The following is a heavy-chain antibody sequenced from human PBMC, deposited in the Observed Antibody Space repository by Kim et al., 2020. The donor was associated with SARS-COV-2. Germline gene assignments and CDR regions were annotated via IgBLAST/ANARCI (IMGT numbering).Heavy chain of an antibody. Sequence: GGSLRLSCSASGFTFSSYAMHWVRQAPGKGLEYVSAISSNGGSTYYADSVKGRFTISRDNSKNTLYLQMSSLRAEDTAVYYCVKDPSINYDILTGYNDAFDIWGQGTMVTVSS. V-gene: IGHV3-64D*09. J-gene: IGHJ3*02. CDR1: GFTFSSYA. CDR3: VKDPSINYDILTGYNDAFDI. D-gene: IGHD3-9*01. CDR2: ISSNGGST.